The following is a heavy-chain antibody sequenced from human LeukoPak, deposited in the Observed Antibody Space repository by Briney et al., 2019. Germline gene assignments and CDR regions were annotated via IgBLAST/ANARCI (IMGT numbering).Heavy chain of an antibody. CDR2: ISSSGDYR. CDR3: AKTSDFWSGYYDF. J-gene: IGHJ4*02. Sequence: PGGSLRLSCAASGFTFSSYSMNWVRQSPGKGLEWVSSISSSGDYRYYADSLRVRFTISRYTAKNSLYLQMNRLRAEDTAVSYCAKTSDFWSGYYDFWGQGTLVTVSS. CDR1: GFTFSSYS. V-gene: IGHV3-21*01. D-gene: IGHD3-3*01.